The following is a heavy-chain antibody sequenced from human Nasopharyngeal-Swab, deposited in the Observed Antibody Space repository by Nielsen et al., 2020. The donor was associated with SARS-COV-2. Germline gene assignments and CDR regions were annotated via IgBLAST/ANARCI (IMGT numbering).Heavy chain of an antibody. V-gene: IGHV1-69*04. Sequence: SVQFSCKASGGTFSSSAISWSLHDPRKGQEWMGRISPSCGIANYAQKFKGRVTMTADKATSTAYMEMSRLRSEDTAVYYCARAADKLRASVSPNYGMDVWGQGTTVTVSS. J-gene: IGHJ6*02. D-gene: IGHD1-7*01. CDR1: GGTFSSSA. CDR3: ARAADKLRASVSPNYGMDV. CDR2: ISPSCGIA.